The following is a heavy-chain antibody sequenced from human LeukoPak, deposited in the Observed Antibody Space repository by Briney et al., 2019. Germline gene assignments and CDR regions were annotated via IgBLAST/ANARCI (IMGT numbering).Heavy chain of an antibody. D-gene: IGHD5-18*01. V-gene: IGHV3-74*01. CDR3: ARGGGYSYGSFDY. Sequence: QSGGSLRLSCAASGFTFSSYGMSWVRQAPGKGLVWVSRINRDGSSTSYADSVKGRFTISRDNAKNTLYLQMNSLRAEDTAVYYCARGGGYSYGSFDYWGQGTLVTVSS. CDR1: GFTFSSYG. CDR2: INRDGSST. J-gene: IGHJ4*02.